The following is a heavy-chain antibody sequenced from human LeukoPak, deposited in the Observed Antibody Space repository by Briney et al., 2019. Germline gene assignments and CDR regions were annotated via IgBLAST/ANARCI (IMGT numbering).Heavy chain of an antibody. Sequence: GASVKVSCKASGYTFTDYHLHWVRQAPGQGLEWMGWINPNNGGTNYAQKFQGRVTMTRDTSISTAYMVVRRLRSDDTAIDYCARGSLATVTIAGRHDSWGQGTLVTVSS. D-gene: IGHD4-17*01. CDR3: ARGSLATVTIAGRHDS. CDR2: INPNNGGT. CDR1: GYTFTDYH. V-gene: IGHV1-2*02. J-gene: IGHJ4*02.